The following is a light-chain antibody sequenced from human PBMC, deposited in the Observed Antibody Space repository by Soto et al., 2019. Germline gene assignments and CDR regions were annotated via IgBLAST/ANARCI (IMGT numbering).Light chain of an antibody. Sequence: DIQMTQAPSFLSASVGDRVTIICQASQNINNYLNWYQQKPGRAPKLLIYDASNLEAGVPSRFRGSGSGTDFTFTISRLQPEDIATYYWQQYEKKRLFGQGTRLEIK. CDR3: QQYEKKRL. CDR1: QNINNY. V-gene: IGKV1-33*01. CDR2: DAS. J-gene: IGKJ5*01.